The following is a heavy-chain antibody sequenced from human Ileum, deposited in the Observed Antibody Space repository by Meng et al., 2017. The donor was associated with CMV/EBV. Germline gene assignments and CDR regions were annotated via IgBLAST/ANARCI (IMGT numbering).Heavy chain of an antibody. Sequence: QCLWVQLEAEVKMIGAAVRVSSKASGSNCTDDSVNWVSQVREPGLEWMGWIRGVNGNTNYAQKFQGRVTMTTDIVKRTDYMQLRTLRSDDSAMYYCACGKANLVGATGFDHWGQGTLVTVSS. D-gene: IGHD1-26*01. CDR1: GSNCTDDS. V-gene: IGHV1-18*01. CDR3: ACGKANLVGATGFDH. CDR2: IRGVNGNT. J-gene: IGHJ4*02.